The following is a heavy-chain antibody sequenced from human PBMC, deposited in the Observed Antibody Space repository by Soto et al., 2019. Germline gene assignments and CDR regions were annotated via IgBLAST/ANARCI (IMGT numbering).Heavy chain of an antibody. CDR1: GFTFSSYA. D-gene: IGHD6-19*01. CDR2: ISGSGGST. J-gene: IGHJ4*02. V-gene: IGHV3-23*01. Sequence: EVQLLESGGGLVQPGGSLRLSCAASGFTFSSYAMSWVRQAPGKGLEWVSAISGSGGSTYYADSVKGRFTISRDNSKKTLFLQINSLRAEDTAVYYCAKGGRYSSGWRNYWGQGTLVTVSS. CDR3: AKGGRYSSGWRNY.